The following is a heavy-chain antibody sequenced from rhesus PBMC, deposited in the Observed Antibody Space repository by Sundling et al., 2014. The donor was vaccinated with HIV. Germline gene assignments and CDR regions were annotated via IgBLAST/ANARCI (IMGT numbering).Heavy chain of an antibody. Sequence: QVQLQESGPGLVKPSETLSLTCGVSGASISGAYAWTWIRQSPGKGLEWIGHLFGSIGSTYYNPSLKSRVTISTDTSQNQFSLRLTSVTAADTAVYFCARLLVGSFDVWGPECWSPSPQ. V-gene: IGHV4-76*01. D-gene: IGHD1-44*01. J-gene: IGHJ5-1*01. CDR1: GASISGAYA. CDR3: ARLLVGSFDV. CDR2: LFGSIGST.